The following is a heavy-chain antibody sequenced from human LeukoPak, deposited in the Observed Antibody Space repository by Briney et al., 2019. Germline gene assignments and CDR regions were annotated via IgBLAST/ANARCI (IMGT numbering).Heavy chain of an antibody. J-gene: IGHJ3*02. Sequence: PGGSLRLSCAASGFTFSSYAMHWVRQAPGKGLEWVAVISYDGSNKYYADSVKGRFTISRDNSKNTLYLKMNSLRAEDTAVYYCARDPHRRRTPFGSHYMVGAFDIWGQGTMVTVSS. V-gene: IGHV3-30*04. CDR2: ISYDGSNK. CDR1: GFTFSSYA. D-gene: IGHD1-26*01. CDR3: ARDPHRRRTPFGSHYMVGAFDI.